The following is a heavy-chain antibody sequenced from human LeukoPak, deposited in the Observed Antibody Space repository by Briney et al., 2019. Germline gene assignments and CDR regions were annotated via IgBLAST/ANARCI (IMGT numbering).Heavy chain of an antibody. CDR2: IYTSGST. V-gene: IGHV4-4*09. J-gene: IGHJ6*03. Sequence: SETLSLTCTVSGGSISSYYRSWIRQPPGKGLEWIGYIYTSGSTNYNPSLKSRVTISVDTSKNQFSLKLSSVTAADTAVYYCARHYYYYYMDVWGKGTTVTVSS. CDR1: GGSISSYY. CDR3: ARHYYYYYMDV.